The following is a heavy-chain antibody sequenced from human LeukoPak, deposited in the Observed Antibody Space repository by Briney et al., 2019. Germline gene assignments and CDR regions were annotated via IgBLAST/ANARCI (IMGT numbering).Heavy chain of an antibody. J-gene: IGHJ4*02. CDR2: IKQDGSEK. CDR1: GFTFSSYW. Sequence: GGSLRLSCAASGFTFSSYWMSWVRQAPGKGLEWVANIKQDGSEKYYVDSVKGRFTISRDNAENSLYLQMNSLRAEDTAVYYCAKDSAKKYDDYWGQGTLVTVSS. D-gene: IGHD2/OR15-2a*01. CDR3: AKDSAKKYDDY. V-gene: IGHV3-7*03.